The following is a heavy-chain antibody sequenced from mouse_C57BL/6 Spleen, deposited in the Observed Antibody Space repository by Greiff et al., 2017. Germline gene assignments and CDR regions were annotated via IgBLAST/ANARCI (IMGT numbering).Heavy chain of an antibody. CDR3: ARATTVVEDAMDY. CDR2: INPYNGDT. Sequence: EVQVVESGPELVKPGDSVKISCKASGYSFTGYFMNWVMQSHGKSLEWIGRINPYNGDTFYNQKFKGKATLTVDKSSSTAHMELRSLTSEDSAVYYCARATTVVEDAMDYWGQGTSVTVSS. V-gene: IGHV1-20*01. CDR1: GYSFTGYF. J-gene: IGHJ4*01. D-gene: IGHD1-1*01.